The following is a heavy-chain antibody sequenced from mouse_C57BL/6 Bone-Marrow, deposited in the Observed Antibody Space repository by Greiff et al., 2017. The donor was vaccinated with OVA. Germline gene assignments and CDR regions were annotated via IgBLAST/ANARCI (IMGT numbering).Heavy chain of an antibody. CDR1: GYTFTSYW. CDR3: ARSYYSTRYYFDY. V-gene: IGHV1-64*01. D-gene: IGHD2-5*01. J-gene: IGHJ2*01. CDR2: IHPNSGST. Sequence: QVQLKQPGAELVKPGASVKLSCKASGYTFTSYWMHWVKQRPGQGLEWIGMIHPNSGSTNYNEKFKSKATLTVDKSSNTAYMQLSSLTSEDSAVYYCARSYYSTRYYFDYWGQGTTLTVSS.